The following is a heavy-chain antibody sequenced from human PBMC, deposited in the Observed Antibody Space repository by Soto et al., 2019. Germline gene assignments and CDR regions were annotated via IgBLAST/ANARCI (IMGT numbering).Heavy chain of an antibody. CDR1: GYTFTSYG. J-gene: IGHJ4*02. Sequence: QVQLVQSGAEVKKPGASVKVSCKASGYTFTSYGISWVRQAPGQGLEWMGWISAYSGNTNYAQKLQGRVTMTTDTSTSTAYMELRSLKSDDTAVDYCARQYDILTGYYLEVGYWGQGTLVTVSS. V-gene: IGHV1-18*01. CDR3: ARQYDILTGYYLEVGY. CDR2: ISAYSGNT. D-gene: IGHD3-9*01.